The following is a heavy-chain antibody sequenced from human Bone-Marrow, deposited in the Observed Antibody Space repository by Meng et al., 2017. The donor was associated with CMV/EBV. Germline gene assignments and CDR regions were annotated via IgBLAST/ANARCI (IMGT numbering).Heavy chain of an antibody. J-gene: IGHJ6*02. CDR2: ISYDGSNK. Sequence: GGFLRLSCAASGFTFSSYAMHWVRQAPGKGLEWVAVISYDGSNKYYADSVKGRFTISRDNSKNTLYLQMNSLRAEDTAVYYCARDRQRITRKVYYYYGMDVWAQGTSATFSS. CDR3: ARDRQRITRKVYYYYGMDV. V-gene: IGHV3-30-3*01. D-gene: IGHD1-14*01. CDR1: GFTFSSYA.